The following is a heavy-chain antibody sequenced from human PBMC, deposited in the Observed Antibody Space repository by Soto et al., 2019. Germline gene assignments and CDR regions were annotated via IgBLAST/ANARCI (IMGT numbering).Heavy chain of an antibody. Sequence: NPSETLSLTCSVSGGSISSGYWTWIRQPPGKGLEWIGYIYYGGSINYNPSLKSRVTISVDTSKNQFSLRLSSVTAADTAIYYCASLNLDILTGYYVFELWGQGTMVTVSS. J-gene: IGHJ3*01. CDR1: GGSISSGY. CDR2: IYYGGSI. D-gene: IGHD3-9*01. CDR3: ASLNLDILTGYYVFEL. V-gene: IGHV4-59*12.